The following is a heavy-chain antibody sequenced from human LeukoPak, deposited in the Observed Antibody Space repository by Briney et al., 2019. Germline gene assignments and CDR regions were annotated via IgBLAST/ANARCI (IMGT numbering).Heavy chain of an antibody. J-gene: IGHJ3*02. CDR3: TRLLQDYYDSSGYYYAFDI. CDR2: IRSKANSYAT. CDR1: GFTFSGSA. D-gene: IGHD3-22*01. V-gene: IGHV3-73*01. Sequence: GGSLRLSCAASGFTFSGSAMHWVRQASGKGLEWVGRIRSKANSYATAYAASVKGRFTISRDDSKNTAYLQMNSLKTEDTAVYYCTRLLQDYYDSSGYYYAFDIWGQGTMVTVSS.